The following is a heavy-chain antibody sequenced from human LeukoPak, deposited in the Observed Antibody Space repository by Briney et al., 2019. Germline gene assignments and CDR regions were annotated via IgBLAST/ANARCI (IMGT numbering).Heavy chain of an antibody. J-gene: IGHJ4*02. CDR1: GGSISSSSYY. D-gene: IGHD4-17*01. Sequence: SETLSLTCTVSGGSISSSSYYWGWIRQPPGKGLEWIGYIYYSGSTNYNPSLKSRVTISVDTSKNQFSLKLSSVAAADTAVYYCARFSTVTEYYFDYWGQGTLVTVSS. V-gene: IGHV4-61*05. CDR3: ARFSTVTEYYFDY. CDR2: IYYSGST.